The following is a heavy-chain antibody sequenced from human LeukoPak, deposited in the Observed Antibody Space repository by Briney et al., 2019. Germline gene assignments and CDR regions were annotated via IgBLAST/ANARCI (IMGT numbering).Heavy chain of an antibody. D-gene: IGHD1-20*01. CDR2: ISSNGGST. CDR1: GFTFSKYA. V-gene: IGHV3-64D*09. CDR3: VKGITGTTEY. Sequence: GGSLRLSCLASGFTFSKYAMHWVRQAPGKGLEYVSAISSNGGSTYYADSVKGRFTISRDNSKNTLYLQMSSLRAEDTAVYYCVKGITGTTEYWGQGTLVAVSS. J-gene: IGHJ4*02.